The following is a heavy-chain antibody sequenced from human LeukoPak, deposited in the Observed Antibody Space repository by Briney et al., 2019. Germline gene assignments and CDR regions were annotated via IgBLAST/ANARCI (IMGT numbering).Heavy chain of an antibody. CDR3: ARADLDCSGGSCYSGDDFRH. J-gene: IGHJ1*01. CDR1: GFTFRSYA. D-gene: IGHD2-15*01. Sequence: PGGSLRLSCAASGFTFRSYAMHWVRQAPGKGLEWVAVISYDGSNKYYADSVKGRFTISRDNSKNTLYLQMNSLRAEDTAVYYCARADLDCSGGSCYSGDDFRHWGQGTLVTVSS. CDR2: ISYDGSNK. V-gene: IGHV3-30*04.